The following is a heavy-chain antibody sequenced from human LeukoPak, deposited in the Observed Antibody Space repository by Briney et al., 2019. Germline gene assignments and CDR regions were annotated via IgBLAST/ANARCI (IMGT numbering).Heavy chain of an antibody. D-gene: IGHD5-18*01. CDR1: GFTFSSYV. CDR3: ARDPGYSYGNPVDY. V-gene: IGHV3-33*01. J-gene: IGHJ4*02. CDR2: IWSDGSNK. Sequence: GGSLRLSCAASGFTFSSYVMHWVRQAPGKGLEWVALIWSDGSNKYYADSVKGRFTISGDNSENTLYLQMNSLRAEDTAVYYCARDPGYSYGNPVDYWGQGTLVTVSS.